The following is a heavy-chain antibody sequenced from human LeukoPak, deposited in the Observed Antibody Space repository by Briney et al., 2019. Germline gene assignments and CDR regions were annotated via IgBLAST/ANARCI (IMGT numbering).Heavy chain of an antibody. D-gene: IGHD3-10*01. V-gene: IGHV4-59*01. CDR2: IYYSEST. CDR1: GGSISSYF. Sequence: SETLSLTCTVSGGSISSYFWCWVRQPPGKGLEWIGYIYYSESTNYNPSLKSRVTISVDTSKNQFSLKLASVTTADTAVYYCAKATSYGSGSYQVDYWGQGTLVTVSS. CDR3: AKATSYGSGSYQVDY. J-gene: IGHJ4*02.